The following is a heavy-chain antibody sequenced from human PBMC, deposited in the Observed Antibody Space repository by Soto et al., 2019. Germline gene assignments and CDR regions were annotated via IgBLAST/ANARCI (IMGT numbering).Heavy chain of an antibody. CDR2: ISSDGSNE. V-gene: IGHV3-30*18. D-gene: IGHD6-25*01. CDR1: GFTFSTYD. J-gene: IGHJ4*02. CDR3: AKDLGDSSADDGADY. Sequence: QEQLVESGGGVVQPGRSLRLSCAASGFTFSTYDMHWVRQAPGKGLEWVAVISSDGSNEYYADSVKGRFTISRDNSKNTLYVQMNSLRAEDTAVYYCAKDLGDSSADDGADYWGQGTLVTVSS.